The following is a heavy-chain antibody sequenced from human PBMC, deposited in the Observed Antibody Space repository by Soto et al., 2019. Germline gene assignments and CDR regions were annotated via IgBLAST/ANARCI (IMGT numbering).Heavy chain of an antibody. CDR2: ISYDGSNK. CDR3: AKAPYYDFWSGHFDY. D-gene: IGHD3-3*01. J-gene: IGHJ4*02. CDR1: GFTFSSYG. Sequence: GGSLRLSCAASGFTFSSYGMHWVRQAPGKGLEWVAVISYDGSNKYYADSVKGRFTISRDNSKNTLYLQMNSLRAEDTAVYYCAKAPYYDFWSGHFDYWGQGTLVTVSS. V-gene: IGHV3-30*18.